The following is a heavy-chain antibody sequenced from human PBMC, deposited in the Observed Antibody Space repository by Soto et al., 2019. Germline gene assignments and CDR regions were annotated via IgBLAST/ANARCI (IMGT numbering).Heavy chain of an antibody. D-gene: IGHD4-17*01. V-gene: IGHV1-18*01. J-gene: IGHJ6*03. Sequence: ASVKVSCKASGYTFTSYGISWVRQALGQGLEWMGWISAYNGNTNYAQRLQGRVTMTTDTSTSTAYMELRSLRSDDTAVYYCARGGGFYGAEKHYYYYMDVWGKGTTVTVSS. CDR1: GYTFTSYG. CDR3: ARGGGFYGAEKHYYYYMDV. CDR2: ISAYNGNT.